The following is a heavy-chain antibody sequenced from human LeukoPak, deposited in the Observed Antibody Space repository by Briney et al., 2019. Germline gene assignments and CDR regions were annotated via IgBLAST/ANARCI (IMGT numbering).Heavy chain of an antibody. D-gene: IGHD2/OR15-2a*01. V-gene: IGHV3-30*01. CDR2: MSYDGSHQ. CDR1: GFTFSNYA. CDR3: ARQRVGYFRS. J-gene: IGHJ5*02. Sequence: GGSLRLSCAASGFTFSNYAMHWVRQAPGKGLEWVALMSYDGSHQYYADSVKGRFTISRDNSNNTVFLQMNSLRTEDTAVYYCARQRVGYFRSWSQGTLVTVSS.